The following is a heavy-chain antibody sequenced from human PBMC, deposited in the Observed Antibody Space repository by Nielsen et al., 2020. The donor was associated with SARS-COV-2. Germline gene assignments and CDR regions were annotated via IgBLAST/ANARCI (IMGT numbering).Heavy chain of an antibody. CDR3: ARDATGAGPGYYGMDV. J-gene: IGHJ6*02. V-gene: IGHV3-33*01. CDR2: IWYDGSNK. Sequence: VRQAPGKGLEWVAVIWYDGSNKYYADSVKGRFTISRDNAKNSLYLQMNSLRAEDTAVYYCARDATGAGPGYYGMDVWGQGTTVTVSS. D-gene: IGHD1-1*01.